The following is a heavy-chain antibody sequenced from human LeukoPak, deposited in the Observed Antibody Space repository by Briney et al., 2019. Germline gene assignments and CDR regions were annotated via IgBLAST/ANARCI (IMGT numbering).Heavy chain of an antibody. V-gene: IGHV3-30*04. CDR2: ISYDGSNK. D-gene: IGHD3-9*01. J-gene: IGHJ6*04. CDR1: GFTFSSYA. CDR3: ARDRYFDWLLSNYYYYGMDV. Sequence: PGRSLRLSCAASGFTFSSYAMHWVRQAPGKGLEGVAVISYDGSNKYYADSVKGRFTISRDNSKNTLYLQMNSLRAEDTAVYYCARDRYFDWLLSNYYYYGMDVWGKGTTVTVSS.